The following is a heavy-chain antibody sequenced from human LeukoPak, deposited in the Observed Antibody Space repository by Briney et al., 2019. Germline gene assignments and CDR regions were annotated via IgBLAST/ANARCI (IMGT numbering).Heavy chain of an antibody. CDR2: IKQDGSQK. CDR3: ARDPYGEGGAYFDY. D-gene: IGHD4-17*01. V-gene: IGHV3-7*01. CDR1: GFTFSSYW. J-gene: IGHJ4*02. Sequence: GGSLRLSCAASGFTFSSYWMTWARQAPGKGLKGVANIKQDGSQKYYVDSVKGRFTISRDNAKNSLYLQMNSLRAEDTAVYYCARDPYGEGGAYFDYWGQGTLVTVSS.